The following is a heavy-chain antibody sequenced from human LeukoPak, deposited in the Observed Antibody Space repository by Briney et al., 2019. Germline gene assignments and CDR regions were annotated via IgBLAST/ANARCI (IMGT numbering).Heavy chain of an antibody. CDR3: AKDNKGIAAAGSDAFDI. J-gene: IGHJ3*02. CDR2: ISGSGGST. D-gene: IGHD6-13*01. Sequence: PGGSLRLSCAASGFTFSSYAMSWVRQAPGKGLEWVSAISGSGGSTYYADSVKGRFTISRDNSKNTLYLQMNRLRAEDTAVYYCAKDNKGIAAAGSDAFDIWGQGTMVTVSS. CDR1: GFTFSSYA. V-gene: IGHV3-23*01.